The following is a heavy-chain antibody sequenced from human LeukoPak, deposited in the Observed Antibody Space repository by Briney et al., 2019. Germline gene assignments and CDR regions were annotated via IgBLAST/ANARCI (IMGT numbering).Heavy chain of an antibody. J-gene: IGHJ6*03. CDR3: TRLKYYYYYMDV. CDR2: IRSKANSYAT. V-gene: IGHV3-73*01. Sequence: PGGSLRLSCAASTFTFSGSAIHWVRKASGKGLEWVGRIRSKANSYATAYAASVKGRFTISRDDSKNTAYLQMNSLKAEDTAVYYCTRLKYYYYYMDVWGKGTTVTVSS. CDR1: TFTFSGSA.